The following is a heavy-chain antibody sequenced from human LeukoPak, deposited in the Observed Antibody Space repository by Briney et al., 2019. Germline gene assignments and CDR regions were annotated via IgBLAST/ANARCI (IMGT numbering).Heavy chain of an antibody. V-gene: IGHV1-2*02. CDR1: GYTFTGYY. Sequence: ASVKVSCKASGYTFTGYYMHWVRQAPGQGLEWMGWINPNSGGTNYAQKFQGRVTMTRDTSISTAYMELSRLRSDDTAVYYCARAQLRLRSPLYNWSVGGYWGQGTLVTVSS. CDR2: INPNSGGT. J-gene: IGHJ4*02. D-gene: IGHD1-1*01. CDR3: ARAQLRLRSPLYNWSVGGY.